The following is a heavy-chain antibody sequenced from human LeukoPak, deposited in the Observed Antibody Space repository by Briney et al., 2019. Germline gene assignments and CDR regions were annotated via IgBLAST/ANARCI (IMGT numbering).Heavy chain of an antibody. V-gene: IGHV3-74*01. Sequence: QPGGSLRLSCAASGFTVSSNYMSWVRQAPGKGLVWVSRIDSDGSYTSYADSVKGRFTISRDNAENTLYLQMNSLRAEDTAVYYCGSVFEYWGQGTLVTVSS. J-gene: IGHJ4*02. CDR3: GSVFEY. CDR2: IDSDGSYT. CDR1: GFTVSSNY.